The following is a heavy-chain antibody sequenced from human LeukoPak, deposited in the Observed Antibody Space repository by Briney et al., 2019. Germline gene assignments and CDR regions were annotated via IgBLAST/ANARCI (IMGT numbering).Heavy chain of an antibody. CDR2: IYPGDSNT. CDR1: GYSFTSFW. J-gene: IGHJ4*01. CDR3: ARHGDSYPYGQSPDY. V-gene: IGHV5-51*01. Sequence: GESLKISCKGSGYSFTSFWIGWVRQMPGKGREWMGIIYPGDSNTIYSPSFQGQVTISADKSISTAYLQWSSLKASDSAVYYCARHGDSYPYGQSPDYGGQGALVTVS. D-gene: IGHD3-10*01.